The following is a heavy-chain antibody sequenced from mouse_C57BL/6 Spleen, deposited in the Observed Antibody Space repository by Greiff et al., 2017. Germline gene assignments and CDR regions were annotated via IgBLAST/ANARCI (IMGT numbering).Heavy chain of an antibody. V-gene: IGHV1-64*01. CDR2: IHPNSGST. D-gene: IGHD2-3*01. Sequence: QVQLQQPGAELVKPGASVKLSCKASGYTFTSYWMHWVKQRPGQGLEWIGMIHPNSGSTNYNEKFKSKATLTVDKSSSTAYMQLSSLTSEDSAVYYCARDYGYYGFAYWGQGTLVTVSA. CDR1: GYTFTSYW. J-gene: IGHJ3*01. CDR3: ARDYGYYGFAY.